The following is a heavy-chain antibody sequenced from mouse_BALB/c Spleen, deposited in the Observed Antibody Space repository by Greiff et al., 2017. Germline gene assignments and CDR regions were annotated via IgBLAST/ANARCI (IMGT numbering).Heavy chain of an antibody. CDR1: GFTFSDYY. V-gene: IGHV5-4*02. CDR2: ISDGGSYT. CDR3: ARDRGNGNYGFAY. J-gene: IGHJ3*01. D-gene: IGHD2-1*01. Sequence: VQLNQSGGGLVKPGGSLKLSCAASGFTFSDYYMYWVRQTPEKRLEWVATISDGGSYTYYPDSVKGRFTITRDNAENNLYLQMSSLKSEDTAMYYCARDRGNGNYGFAYWGQGTLVTVSA.